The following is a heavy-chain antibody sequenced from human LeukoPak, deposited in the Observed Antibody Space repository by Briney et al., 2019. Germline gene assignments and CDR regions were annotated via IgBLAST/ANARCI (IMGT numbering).Heavy chain of an antibody. V-gene: IGHV3-43*02. J-gene: IGHJ4*02. CDR3: AKDLRFYYYDSSGYYPHFDY. D-gene: IGHD3-22*01. CDR2: IGGDGADT. CDR1: GFTFDDYA. Sequence: GGSLRLSCAASGFTFDDYAMHWVRQAPGKGLEWVSLIGGDGADTYYVDSVKGRFTISRDKSKSTLNLQMNSLRADDTAVYYCAKDLRFYYYDSSGYYPHFDYWGQGILVTVSS.